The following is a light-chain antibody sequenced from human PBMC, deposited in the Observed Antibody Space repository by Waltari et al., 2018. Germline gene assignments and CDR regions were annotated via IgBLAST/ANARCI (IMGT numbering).Light chain of an antibody. CDR3: QYYDNLPMFT. Sequence: DIQLTQSPSSLAASVGDRVTLTCRASQDIGGYLNWYQQQPGRAPKLLIYKTSLVRTGVPSRFSGGASRTDYTLTITNLQPEDIATYYCQYYDNLPMFTFGPGTKVEIK. CDR2: KTS. V-gene: IGKV1-33*01. CDR1: QDIGGY. J-gene: IGKJ2*01.